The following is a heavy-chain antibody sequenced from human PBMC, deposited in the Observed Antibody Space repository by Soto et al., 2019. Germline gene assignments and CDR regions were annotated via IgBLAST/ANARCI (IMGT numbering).Heavy chain of an antibody. CDR1: GGSITSNY. J-gene: IGHJ5*02. CDR3: ARGGSVGDERGHWFDP. Sequence: SETLSLTCSVSGGSITSNYWSWIRQPPGKGLEWIGYISKSGSPSYNPSRKSRVTISRDTSQNQFSLSLSSMTAADTAVDYFARGGSVGDERGHWFDPWGQGTLVTVSS. D-gene: IGHD1-26*01. V-gene: IGHV4-59*01. CDR2: ISKSGSP.